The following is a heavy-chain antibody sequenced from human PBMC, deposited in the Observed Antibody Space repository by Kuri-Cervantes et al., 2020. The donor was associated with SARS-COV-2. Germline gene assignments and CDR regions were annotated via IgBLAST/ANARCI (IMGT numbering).Heavy chain of an antibody. CDR1: GFTFSSYA. CDR2: IYSDGST. V-gene: IGHV3-53*01. D-gene: IGHD3-22*01. CDR3: ARDLVDSSGYSGLGY. J-gene: IGHJ4*02. Sequence: GEYLKISCAASGFTFSSYAMRWVRQAPGKGLEWVSIIYSDGSTYYADSVKGRFTNSRDNSKNTLYLQMNSLRAEDTAVYYCARDLVDSSGYSGLGYWGQGTLVTVSS.